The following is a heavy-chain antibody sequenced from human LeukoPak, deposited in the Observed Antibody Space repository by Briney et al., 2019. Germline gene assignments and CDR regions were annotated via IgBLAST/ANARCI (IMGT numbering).Heavy chain of an antibody. V-gene: IGHV3-30*18. CDR2: ISYDGSNK. Sequence: PGGSLRLSCAASGFTFSSYGMHWVRQAPGKGLEWVAVISYDGSNKYYADSVKGRFTISRDNSKNTLYLQMNSLRAEDTAVYYCAKDRSSGWYDYWGQGTLDTVSS. J-gene: IGHJ4*02. CDR1: GFTFSSYG. CDR3: AKDRSSGWYDY. D-gene: IGHD6-19*01.